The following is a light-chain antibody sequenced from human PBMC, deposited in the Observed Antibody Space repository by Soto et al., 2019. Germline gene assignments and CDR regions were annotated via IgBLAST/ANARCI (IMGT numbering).Light chain of an antibody. CDR1: QNVATN. V-gene: IGKV3-15*01. J-gene: IGKJ1*01. CDR3: HQFTTCLRT. CDR2: GAS. Sequence: IVMTQSPATLSLSPGDRATLSCRASQNVATNMAWNQQKPGQAPRLLIYGASIRATGVPARFSGSGSGTEFTLTIDSLQSEDFAVFYCHQFTTCLRTVGRGTRVEV.